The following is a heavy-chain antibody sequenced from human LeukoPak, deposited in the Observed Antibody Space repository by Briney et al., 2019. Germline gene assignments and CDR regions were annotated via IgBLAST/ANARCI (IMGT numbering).Heavy chain of an antibody. V-gene: IGHV4-34*01. CDR2: INHLGTT. Sequence: SETLSLTCAVYGGSFSGYYWTWVRQPPGKGLEWVGEINHLGTTNYNPSLKSRVTISVDTFKNQVSLKLTSVTAADTAVYYCARPMVRGTPHKYWYFDLWGRGTLVTVSS. D-gene: IGHD3-10*01. CDR1: GGSFSGYY. J-gene: IGHJ2*01. CDR3: ARPMVRGTPHKYWYFDL.